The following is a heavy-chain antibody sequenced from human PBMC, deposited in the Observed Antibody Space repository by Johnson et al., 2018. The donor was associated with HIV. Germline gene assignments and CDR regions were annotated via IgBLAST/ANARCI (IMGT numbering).Heavy chain of an antibody. J-gene: IGHJ3*02. V-gene: IGHV3-11*04. CDR2: IYSDGTS. CDR3: ARGIGSSWPLDAFDI. D-gene: IGHD6-13*01. CDR1: GFTFSDYY. Sequence: QVQLVESGGGLVKPGGSLRLSCAASGFTFSDYYMSWIRQAPGKGLEWVSVIYSDGTSYCADSVKGRFTISRDNAKSSLYLQMNSLRAEDTAVYYCARGIGSSWPLDAFDIWGQGTMVTVSS.